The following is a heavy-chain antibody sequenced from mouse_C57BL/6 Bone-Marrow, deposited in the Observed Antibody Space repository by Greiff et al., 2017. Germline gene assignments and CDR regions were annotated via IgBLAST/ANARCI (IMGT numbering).Heavy chain of an antibody. J-gene: IGHJ3*01. CDR3: ARDYGNRAY. D-gene: IGHD2-1*01. V-gene: IGHV1-50*01. CDR2: IDPSDSYT. CDR1: GYTFTSYW. Sequence: QVQLQQPGAELVKPGASVKLSCKASGYTFTSYWMQWVKQRPGQGLEWIGEIDPSDSYTNYNQKFKGKATLTVDTYSSTAYMQLSSLPSEDSAVYYCARDYGNRAYWGQGTLVTVAA.